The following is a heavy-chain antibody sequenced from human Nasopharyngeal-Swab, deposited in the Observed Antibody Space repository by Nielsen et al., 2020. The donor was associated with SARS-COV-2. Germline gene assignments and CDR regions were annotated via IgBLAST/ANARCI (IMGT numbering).Heavy chain of an antibody. CDR1: GFTFSSYA. V-gene: IGHV3-30*04. D-gene: IGHD3-10*01. CDR3: AGDPNYYGSGSHYGMDV. J-gene: IGHJ6*02. Sequence: GGSLRLSCAASGFTFSSYAMHWVRQAPGKGLEWVAVISYDSSNKYYSDSVKDRFTTSRDNSKNTLYLQMNSLRAEDTAVYYCAGDPNYYGSGSHYGMDVWGQGTTVTVSS. CDR2: ISYDSSNK.